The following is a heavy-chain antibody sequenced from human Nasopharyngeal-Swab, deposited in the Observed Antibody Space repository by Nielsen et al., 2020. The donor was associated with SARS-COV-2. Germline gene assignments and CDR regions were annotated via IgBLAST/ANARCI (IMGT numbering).Heavy chain of an antibody. J-gene: IGHJ3*02. Sequence: SETLSLTCAVYGGSFSGYSWSWIRQPPGKGLEWIGEINHSGSTNYNPSLKSRVTISVDTSKNQFSLKLSSVSVADTAVYYCASRYSSGWGAFDIWGQGTMVTVSS. CDR3: ASRYSSGWGAFDI. D-gene: IGHD6-19*01. V-gene: IGHV4-34*01. CDR2: INHSGST. CDR1: GGSFSGYS.